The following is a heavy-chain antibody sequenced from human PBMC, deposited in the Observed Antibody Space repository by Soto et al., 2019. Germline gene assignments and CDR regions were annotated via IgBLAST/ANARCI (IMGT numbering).Heavy chain of an antibody. Sequence: ASVKVSCKASGYTFTGYYMHWVRQAPGQGLEWMGWINPNSGGTNYAQKFQGRVTMTRDTSISTAYMELSRLRSDDTAVYYCARVSGCSSGWYYYYYAMDVWGQGTTVTVSS. V-gene: IGHV1-2*02. CDR1: GYTFTGYY. CDR3: ARVSGCSSGWYYYYYAMDV. J-gene: IGHJ6*02. CDR2: INPNSGGT. D-gene: IGHD6-19*01.